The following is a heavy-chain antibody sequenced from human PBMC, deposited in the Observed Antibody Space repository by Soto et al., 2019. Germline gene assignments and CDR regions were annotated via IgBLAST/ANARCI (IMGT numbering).Heavy chain of an antibody. CDR3: AKSRVFIGAIVTLLDS. CDR1: GFTFSSYA. J-gene: IGHJ4*02. Sequence: GSLRLSCATSGFTFSSYAMVWVRQAAEKGLEWVASISNNGDTAYYADSVKGRFTISRGNSENTLYLQMNGLRADDTALYFCAKSRVFIGAIVTLLDSWGQGT. V-gene: IGHV3-23*01. CDR2: ISNNGDTA. D-gene: IGHD3-16*02.